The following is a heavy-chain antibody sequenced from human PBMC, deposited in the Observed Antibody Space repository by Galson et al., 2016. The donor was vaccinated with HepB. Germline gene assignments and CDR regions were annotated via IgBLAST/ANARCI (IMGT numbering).Heavy chain of an antibody. CDR1: GDSISNDIW. CDR3: VRGGTYYLSF. D-gene: IGHD1-26*01. J-gene: IGHJ4*02. V-gene: IGHV4/OR15-8*01. Sequence: SETLSLTCVVSGDSISNDIWWSWVRQPPGKGLERIGEIFHSGNANYNPSLKSRVTISADKSKNQLSLTLRSVTAADTAIYYCVRGGTYYLSFWGQGTLVTVSS. CDR2: IFHSGNA.